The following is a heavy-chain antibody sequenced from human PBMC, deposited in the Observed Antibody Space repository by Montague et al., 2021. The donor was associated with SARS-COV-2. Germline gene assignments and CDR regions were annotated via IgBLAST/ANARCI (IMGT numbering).Heavy chain of an antibody. CDR2: INHGGST. V-gene: IGHV4-34*01. Sequence: SETLSLTCAVHGTSFSGYYWNWIRQPPGKGLEWIGEINHGGSTKYSPSLKSRLTISADTSTNQFSLKLTSVAAADTAVYYCARLRDGVVPPPLLRVAPYYSYYYLDVWGRGTTVTVSS. D-gene: IGHD2-8*01. CDR3: ARLRDGVVPPPLLRVAPYYSYYYLDV. J-gene: IGHJ6*03. CDR1: GTSFSGYY.